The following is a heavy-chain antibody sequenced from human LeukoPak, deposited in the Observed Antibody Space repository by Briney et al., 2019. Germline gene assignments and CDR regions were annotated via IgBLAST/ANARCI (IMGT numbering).Heavy chain of an antibody. Sequence: GGSLRLSCAASGFTFSSYWMHWVRQAPGKGLVWVSRINSDGSSTSYADSVKGRFTISRDNAKNSLYLQMNSLRAEDTAVYYCARILVAGPPNDAFDIWGQGTMVTVSS. CDR3: ARILVAGPPNDAFDI. CDR2: INSDGSST. J-gene: IGHJ3*02. CDR1: GFTFSSYW. V-gene: IGHV3-74*01. D-gene: IGHD6-19*01.